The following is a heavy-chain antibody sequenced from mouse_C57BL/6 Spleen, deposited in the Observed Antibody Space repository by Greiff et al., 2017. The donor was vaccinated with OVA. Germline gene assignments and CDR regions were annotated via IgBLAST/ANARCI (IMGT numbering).Heavy chain of an antibody. Sequence: VQLQQSGAELVKPGASVKISCKASGYAFSSYWMNWVKQRPGQGLAWIGQIYPGDGDTNYNGKFKGKATLTADKSSSTAYMQLSSLTSEDSAVYFCARHGSSFWYFDVWGTGTTVTVSS. CDR2: IYPGDGDT. V-gene: IGHV1-80*01. D-gene: IGHD1-1*01. J-gene: IGHJ1*03. CDR1: GYAFSSYW. CDR3: ARHGSSFWYFDV.